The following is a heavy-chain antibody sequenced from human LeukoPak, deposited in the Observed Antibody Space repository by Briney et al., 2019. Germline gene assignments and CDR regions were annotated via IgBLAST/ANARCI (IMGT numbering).Heavy chain of an antibody. D-gene: IGHD4-17*01. J-gene: IGHJ4*02. V-gene: IGHV1-18*01. Sequence: GASVKVSCKTSGYTFTNHGIGWVRQAPGQGLEWMGWISGYNGNTNYVQKFRGRVTMTTDTSTSTAYMELRSLSSGDTAVYYCARDLSLGRHDDGEPFDYWGQGTLVTVSS. CDR3: ARDLSLGRHDDGEPFDY. CDR1: GYTFTNHG. CDR2: ISGYNGNT.